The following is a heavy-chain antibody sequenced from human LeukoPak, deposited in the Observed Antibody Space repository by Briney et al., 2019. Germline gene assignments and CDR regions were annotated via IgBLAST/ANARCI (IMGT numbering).Heavy chain of an antibody. Sequence: GASVKVSCKASGGTFSSYAISWVRQAPGQGLEWMGGIIPIFGTANYAQKFQGRVTITTDESTSTAYIELSSLRSEDTAVYYCARARMGRYCSSTSCYIPGDWGQGTLVTVSS. D-gene: IGHD2-2*02. CDR3: ARARMGRYCSSTSCYIPGD. V-gene: IGHV1-69*05. J-gene: IGHJ4*02. CDR2: IIPIFGTA. CDR1: GGTFSSYA.